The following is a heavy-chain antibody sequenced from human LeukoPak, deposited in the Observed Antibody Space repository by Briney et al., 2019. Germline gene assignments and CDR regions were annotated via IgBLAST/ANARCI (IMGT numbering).Heavy chain of an antibody. J-gene: IGHJ6*03. D-gene: IGHD3-3*01. V-gene: IGHV1-69*05. CDR1: GGTFSSYA. Sequence: SVKVSCKASGGTFSSYAISWVRQAPGQGLGWMGGIIPIFGTANYAQKFQGRVTITTDESTSTAYMELSSLRSEDTAVYYCARGNNDFWSGYSSGSYYMDVWGKGTTVTVSS. CDR2: IIPIFGTA. CDR3: ARGNNDFWSGYSSGSYYMDV.